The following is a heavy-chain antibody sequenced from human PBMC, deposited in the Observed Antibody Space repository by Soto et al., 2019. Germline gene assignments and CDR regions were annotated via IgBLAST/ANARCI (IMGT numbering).Heavy chain of an antibody. D-gene: IGHD6-13*01. CDR2: IYYSGST. CDR1: GGSISSGGYY. V-gene: IGHV4-31*03. Sequence: TSETLSLTCTVSGGSISSGGYYWSWIRQHPGKGLEWIGYIYYSGSTYYNPSLKSRVTISVDTSKNQFSLKLSSVTAADTAVYYCARDGYSSKPSKYNWFDPWGQGTLVTVSS. J-gene: IGHJ5*02. CDR3: ARDGYSSKPSKYNWFDP.